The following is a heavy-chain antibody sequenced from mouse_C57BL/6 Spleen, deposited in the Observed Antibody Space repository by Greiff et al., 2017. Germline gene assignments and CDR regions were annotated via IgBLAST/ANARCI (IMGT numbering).Heavy chain of an antibody. CDR3: ARLHYGSSPWYFDV. J-gene: IGHJ1*03. D-gene: IGHD1-1*01. Sequence: QVQLQQPGAELVRPGTSVKLSCKASGYTFTSYWMHWVKQRPGQGLEWIGVIDPSDSYTNYNQKFKGKATLTVDTSSSTAYMQLSSRTSEDAAVYYCARLHYGSSPWYFDVWGTGTTVTVSS. CDR2: IDPSDSYT. CDR1: GYTFTSYW. V-gene: IGHV1-59*01.